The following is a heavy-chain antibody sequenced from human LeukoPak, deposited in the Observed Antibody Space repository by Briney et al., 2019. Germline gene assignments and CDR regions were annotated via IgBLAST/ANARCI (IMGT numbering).Heavy chain of an antibody. J-gene: IGHJ4*02. V-gene: IGHV3-33*01. D-gene: IGHD1-1*01. CDR3: ARDSAVGRLGF. CDR2: IWYHGRNA. CDR1: GFTFSGSG. Sequence: GGSLRLSCATSGFTFSGSGFHWVRQAPGKGLEWVADIWYHGRNAYYADSEKGRFTIFRDNSKNTLYLQMNSLRAEDTAVYYCARDSAVGRLGFWGQGTLVTVSS.